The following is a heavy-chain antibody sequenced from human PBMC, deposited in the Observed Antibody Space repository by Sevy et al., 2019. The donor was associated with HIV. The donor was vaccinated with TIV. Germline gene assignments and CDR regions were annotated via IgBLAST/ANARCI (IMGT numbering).Heavy chain of an antibody. V-gene: IGHV3-23*01. Sequence: GGSLRLSCAASGFIFSNYPMSWVRHSPGKGLEWVSDISAGGTTTYYADAVEGRFTISRDNSKNTVSLQMNSLGAEDTAIYYWAKRYCSTINCYDDDFWNPYYFYGLDVWGQGISVTVSS. CDR2: ISAGGTTT. J-gene: IGHJ6*02. CDR1: GFIFSNYP. D-gene: IGHD2-2*01. CDR3: AKRYCSTINCYDDDFWNPYYFYGLDV.